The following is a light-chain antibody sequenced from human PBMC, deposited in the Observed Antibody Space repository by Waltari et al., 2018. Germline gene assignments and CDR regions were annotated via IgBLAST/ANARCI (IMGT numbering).Light chain of an antibody. V-gene: IGKV1D-12*01. J-gene: IGKJ4*01. CDR2: AAC. Sequence: DIQMPQPPSFVSSSVGDSITITCRTRLGINTWLAWYQKQPGKAPKLLIYAACSLHSGVPSRFGGSGSGTDFTLTIDSLQPEDFATYYCQQANSVPLTFGGGTKVE. CDR3: QQANSVPLT. CDR1: LGINTW.